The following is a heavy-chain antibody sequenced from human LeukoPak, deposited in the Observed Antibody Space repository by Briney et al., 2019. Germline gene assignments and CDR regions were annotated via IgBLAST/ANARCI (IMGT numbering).Heavy chain of an antibody. CDR2: IYSGGST. Sequence: GGSLILSCAASGFTVSSNYMSWVRQAPGKGLEWVSVIYSGGSTYYADSVKGRFTISRDNSKNTLYLQMNSLRAEDTAVYYCARGPQLWLRGAFDIWGQGTMVTVSS. V-gene: IGHV3-53*01. CDR1: GFTVSSNY. D-gene: IGHD5-18*01. J-gene: IGHJ3*02. CDR3: ARGPQLWLRGAFDI.